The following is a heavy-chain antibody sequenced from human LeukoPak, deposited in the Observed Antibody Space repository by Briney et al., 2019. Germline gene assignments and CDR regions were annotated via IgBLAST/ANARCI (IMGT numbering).Heavy chain of an antibody. D-gene: IGHD3-9*01. V-gene: IGHV3-33*08. CDR1: GFTFDDYG. CDR2: IWYDGSNK. J-gene: IGHJ4*02. Sequence: GGSLRLSCAASGFTFDDYGMSWVRQAPGKGLEWVAVIWYDGSNKYYADSVKGRFTISRDNSKNTLYLQMNSLRAEGTAVYYCARDLDTIFWGNYWGQGTLVTVSS. CDR3: ARDLDTIFWGNY.